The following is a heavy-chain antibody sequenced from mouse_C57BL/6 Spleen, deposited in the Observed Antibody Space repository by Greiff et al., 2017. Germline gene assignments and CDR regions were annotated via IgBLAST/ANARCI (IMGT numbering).Heavy chain of an antibody. CDR3: AKSSDGYYLCAY. Sequence: QVQLQQSGAELVKPGASVKLSCKASGYTFTSYWMQWVKQRPGQGLEWIGEIDPSDSYTNYNQKFKGKATLTVDTSSSTAYMQLSSLTSEDSAVYYCAKSSDGYYLCAYWGQGTLVTVSA. CDR2: IDPSDSYT. CDR1: GYTFTSYW. J-gene: IGHJ3*01. D-gene: IGHD2-3*01. V-gene: IGHV1-50*01.